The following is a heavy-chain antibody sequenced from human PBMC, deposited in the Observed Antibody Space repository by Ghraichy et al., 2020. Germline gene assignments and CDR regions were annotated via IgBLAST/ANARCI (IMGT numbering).Heavy chain of an antibody. J-gene: IGHJ6*02. D-gene: IGHD2-15*01. CDR3: ARERDYCSGGSCSYYGMDV. Sequence: ASVKVSCKASGYTFTSYDINWVRQATGQGLEWMGWMNPNSGNTGYAQKFQGRVTMTRNTSISTAYMELSSLRSEDTAVYYCARERDYCSGGSCSYYGMDVWGQGTTVTVSS. V-gene: IGHV1-8*01. CDR1: GYTFTSYD. CDR2: MNPNSGNT.